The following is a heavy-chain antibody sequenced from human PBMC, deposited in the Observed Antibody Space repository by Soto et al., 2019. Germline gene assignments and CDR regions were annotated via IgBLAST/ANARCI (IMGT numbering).Heavy chain of an antibody. V-gene: IGHV4-39*01. D-gene: IGHD3-22*01. Sequence: LSLTCTVSGGSISSSSYYWGWIRQPPGKGLEWIGSIYYSGSTYYNPSLKSRVTISVDTPKNQFSLKLSSVTAADTAVYYCATRKDYYDSSGLDYWCQGTLVTVSS. CDR2: IYYSGST. CDR1: GGSISSSSYY. CDR3: ATRKDYYDSSGLDY. J-gene: IGHJ4*02.